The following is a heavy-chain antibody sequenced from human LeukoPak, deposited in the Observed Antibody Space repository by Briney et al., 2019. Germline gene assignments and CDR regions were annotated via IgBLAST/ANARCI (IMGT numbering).Heavy chain of an antibody. CDR1: GYTFTSYG. CDR3: ARNRQYKEMATSRSAFDI. CDR2: ISAYNGNT. V-gene: IGHV1-18*01. Sequence: GASVKVSCKASGYTFTSYGISWVRQAPGQGLEWMGWISAYNGNTNYAQKLQGRVTMTTDTSTSTAYMELRSLRSDDTAVYYCARNRQYKEMATSRSAFDIWGQGTMVTVSS. J-gene: IGHJ3*02. D-gene: IGHD5-24*01.